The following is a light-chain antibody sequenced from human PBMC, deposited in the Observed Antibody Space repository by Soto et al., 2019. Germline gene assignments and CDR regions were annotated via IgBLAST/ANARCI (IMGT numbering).Light chain of an antibody. J-gene: IGLJ1*01. Sequence: QSVLTQPPSASGTPGQRFTISCSGSSSNIGSNYVYWYQQLPGTAPKLLIYRNNQRPSGVPDRFSGSKSGTSASLAISGLRSEDEADYYCAAWDDSLSACYVFGTGTKVTVL. CDR2: RNN. V-gene: IGLV1-47*01. CDR3: AAWDDSLSACYV. CDR1: SSNIGSNY.